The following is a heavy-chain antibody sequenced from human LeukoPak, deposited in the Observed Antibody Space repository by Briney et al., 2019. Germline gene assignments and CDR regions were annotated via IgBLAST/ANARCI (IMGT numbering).Heavy chain of an antibody. V-gene: IGHV1-69*01. Sequence: VASVKVSXKASGGTFSSYAISWVRQAPGQGLEWMGGIIPIFGTANYAQKFQGRVTITADESTSTAYMELSSLRSEDTAVYYCARGREVLRYFDWLLNNWFDPWGQGTLVTVSS. CDR2: IIPIFGTA. CDR1: GGTFSSYA. CDR3: ARGREVLRYFDWLLNNWFDP. J-gene: IGHJ5*02. D-gene: IGHD3-9*01.